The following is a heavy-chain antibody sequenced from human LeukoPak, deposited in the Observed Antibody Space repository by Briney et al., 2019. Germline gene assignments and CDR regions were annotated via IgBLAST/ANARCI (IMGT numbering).Heavy chain of an antibody. CDR2: IGGRDGST. J-gene: IGHJ4*02. V-gene: IGHV3-23*01. CDR3: AIQPRGHFDY. CDR1: GFTFSSYG. D-gene: IGHD5-18*01. Sequence: PGGSLRLSCAAPGFTFSSYGMSWVRQAPGKGLEWVSAIGGRDGSTYYADSVKGRFTISRDNFKNTLYLQMNSLRAEDTAVYYCAIQPRGHFDYWGQGTLVTVSS.